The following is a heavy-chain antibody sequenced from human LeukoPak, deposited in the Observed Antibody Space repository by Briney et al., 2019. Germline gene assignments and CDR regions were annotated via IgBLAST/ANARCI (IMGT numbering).Heavy chain of an antibody. CDR3: ARQGEATVTQSDFDY. CDR1: GYSFTSYW. D-gene: IGHD4-17*01. J-gene: IGHJ4*02. V-gene: IGHV5-51*01. CDR2: IYPGDSDT. Sequence: GESLKISCKGSGYSFTSYWIGWVRQMPGKGLEWMGIIYPGDSDTRYSPSFQGQVTISADKSISTAYLQWSSLKASDTAMYYCARQGEATVTQSDFDYWGQGTLVTVSS.